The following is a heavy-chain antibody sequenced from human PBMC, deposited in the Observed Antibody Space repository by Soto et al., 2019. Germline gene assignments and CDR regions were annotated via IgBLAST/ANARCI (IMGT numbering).Heavy chain of an antibody. Sequence: LSLTCAVSGYSITSGYCWGWIRQPPGKGLEWIANIYHSGNTYYNPSLRSRVTISVDTSKNQFSLRLTSVTAADTAVYFCARHRDYYGSGSPYNWFDPWGQGTLVTVS. CDR1: GYSITSGYC. D-gene: IGHD3-10*01. CDR3: ARHRDYYGSGSPYNWFDP. CDR2: IYHSGNT. J-gene: IGHJ5*02. V-gene: IGHV4-38-2*01.